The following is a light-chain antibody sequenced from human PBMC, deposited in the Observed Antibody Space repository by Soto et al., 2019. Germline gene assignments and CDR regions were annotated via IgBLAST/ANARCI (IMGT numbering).Light chain of an antibody. CDR2: DAS. J-gene: IGKJ3*01. CDR3: QHYGRSPGLFT. CDR1: QSVSNTY. Sequence: EIVLTQSPGTLSLSPGERATLSCRASQSVSNTYLAWYQQKPGQAPRLLIYDASSRATGIPDRFSGSGSGTDFTLTISRLEPEDFAVYYCQHYGRSPGLFTFGPGIKADIK. V-gene: IGKV3-20*01.